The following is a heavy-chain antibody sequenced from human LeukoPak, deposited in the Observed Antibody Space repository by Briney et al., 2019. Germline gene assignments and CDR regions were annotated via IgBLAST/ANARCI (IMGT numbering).Heavy chain of an antibody. CDR1: GFIFKKYW. CDR2: IKPDGSEK. J-gene: IGHJ4*02. Sequence: GGSLRLSCAASGFIFKKYWMNWVRQVPGKGLEWVANIKPDGSEKYYVDSVKGRFTISRDNAKNSLFLQMNSLRAEDTAVYYCARLYGSGTGDYWGQGTLVTVSS. D-gene: IGHD3-10*01. CDR3: ARLYGSGTGDY. V-gene: IGHV3-7*01.